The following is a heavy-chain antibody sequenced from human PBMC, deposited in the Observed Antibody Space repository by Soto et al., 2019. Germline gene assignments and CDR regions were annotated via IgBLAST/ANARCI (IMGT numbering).Heavy chain of an antibody. D-gene: IGHD3-10*01. Sequence: GASVKVSCKASGYTFTTYYMHWVRQAPGQGLEWMGVVNPSGGSTIYAQKFQGRVTMTSDTSTSTVYMELSSLRSEDAAMYSCARGLPIVRGVASYFYYMDVWGKGTTVTVSS. V-gene: IGHV1-46*03. CDR3: ARGLPIVRGVASYFYYMDV. J-gene: IGHJ6*03. CDR1: GYTFTTYY. CDR2: VNPSGGST.